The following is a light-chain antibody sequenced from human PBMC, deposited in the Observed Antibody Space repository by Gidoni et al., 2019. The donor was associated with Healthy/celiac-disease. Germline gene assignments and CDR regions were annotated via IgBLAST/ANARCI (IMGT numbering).Light chain of an antibody. J-gene: IGKJ2*01. CDR1: QSISSY. CDR2: AAS. V-gene: IGKV1-39*01. Sequence: DIQLTQAPSSLSASVGDRVTITCRASQSISSYLNWYQQKPGKAPKLLIYAASSLQSGVPSRFSGSGSGTYFTLTISSLQPEDFATYYCQHSYRTPYTFGQGTKLEIK. CDR3: QHSYRTPYT.